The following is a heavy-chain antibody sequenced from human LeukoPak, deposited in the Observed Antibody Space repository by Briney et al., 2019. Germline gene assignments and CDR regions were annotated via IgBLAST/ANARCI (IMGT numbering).Heavy chain of an antibody. D-gene: IGHD3-22*01. CDR1: GGPVTSSGYY. J-gene: IGHJ3*02. CDR3: ARDSASTGYMNAFDI. V-gene: IGHV4-61*08. Sequence: SETLSLTCTVSGGPVTSSGYYWSWVRQPPGKGLEYIGYIYYSGSTNYNPSLKSRVTISVDTSKNQFSLKLRSVTAADTAVYYCARDSASTGYMNAFDIWGQGTMVTVSS. CDR2: IYYSGST.